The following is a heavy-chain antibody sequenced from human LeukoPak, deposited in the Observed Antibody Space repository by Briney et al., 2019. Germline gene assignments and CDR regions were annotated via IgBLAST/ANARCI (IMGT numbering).Heavy chain of an antibody. CDR2: INPNSGGT. V-gene: IGHV1-2*02. D-gene: IGHD6-6*01. J-gene: IGHJ4*02. Sequence: GASVKVSCKASGYTFTDYYMHWERRAPGQGLEWMGWINPNSGGTNFAQKFQGRVAMTRDTSISTAYMELGSLRSDDTAVYYCARARWQLVPYFDSWGQGTLVTVSS. CDR1: GYTFTDYY. CDR3: ARARWQLVPYFDS.